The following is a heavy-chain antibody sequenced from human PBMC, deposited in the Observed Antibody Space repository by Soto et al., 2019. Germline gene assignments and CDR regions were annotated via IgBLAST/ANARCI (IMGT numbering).Heavy chain of an antibody. V-gene: IGHV3-49*04. CDR3: TSDSSGSIYYYYGMDV. CDR1: GFTFGDYA. D-gene: IGHD3-22*01. CDR2: IRSKAYGGTT. J-gene: IGHJ6*02. Sequence: GGSLRLSCTASGFTFGDYAMSWVRQAPGKGLEWVGFIRSKAYGGTTEYAASVKGRFTISRDDSKSIAYLQMNSLKTEDTAVYYCTSDSSGSIYYYYGMDVWGQGTTVTVSS.